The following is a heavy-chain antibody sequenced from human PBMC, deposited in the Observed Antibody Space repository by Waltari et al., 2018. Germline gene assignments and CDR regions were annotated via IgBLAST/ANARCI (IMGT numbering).Heavy chain of an antibody. CDR2: ISSGGSNI. CDR1: GFTFSSYE. Sequence: EVQLVESGGGLVQTGGSLRLSCAASGFTFSSYEMNWVRQAPGKGLELVSYISSGGSNIFSAESVKGRFTISRDNAKNSLYLQMNSLRVEDTAVYYCTRERSVTGKGNLDYWGQGTLVTVSS. J-gene: IGHJ4*02. CDR3: TRERSVTGKGNLDY. D-gene: IGHD3-10*01. V-gene: IGHV3-48*03.